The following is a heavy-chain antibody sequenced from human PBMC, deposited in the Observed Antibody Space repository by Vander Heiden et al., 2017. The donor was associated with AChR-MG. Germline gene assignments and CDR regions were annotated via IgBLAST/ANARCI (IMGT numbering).Heavy chain of an antibody. CDR2: IYYSGST. V-gene: IGHV4-59*01. D-gene: IGHD5-12*01. J-gene: IGHJ4*02. CDR1: GGSISSYY. CDR3: ARGGMATFDY. Sequence: QVQLQESGPGLVKPSENLSLTCTVSGGSISSYYWSWIRQPPGKGLEWIGYIYYSGSTNDNPSLKSRVTISVDSSKNQFSLKLSSVTAADTAVYYVARGGMATFDYWCQGTLVTVSS.